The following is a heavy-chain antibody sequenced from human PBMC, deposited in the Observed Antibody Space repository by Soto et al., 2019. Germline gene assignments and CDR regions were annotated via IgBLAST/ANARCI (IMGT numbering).Heavy chain of an antibody. CDR3: ASRERLDAFDV. D-gene: IGHD1-26*01. CDR2: IIPIFGSI. CDR1: GGTLSTYG. V-gene: IGHV1-69*06. Sequence: QVQLVQSGAEVKKPGSSVKVSCNASGGTLSTYGITWVRQASGQGLEWMGGIIPIFGSINFAQKFQGRLTITPDKSTSTVYMELSSLTSEDTAVYYCASRERLDAFDVWGQGTMVTVSS. J-gene: IGHJ3*01.